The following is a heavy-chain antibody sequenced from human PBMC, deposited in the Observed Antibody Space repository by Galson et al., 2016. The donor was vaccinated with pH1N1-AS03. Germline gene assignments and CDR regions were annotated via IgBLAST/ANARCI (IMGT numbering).Heavy chain of an antibody. V-gene: IGHV4-59*01. CDR2: IHHSGST. CDR1: GSTTSLFY. Sequence: LSLTCSVFGSTTSLFYWNWIRQPPGKGLEWMGFIHHSGSTNYNPSLKSRVTISIDTSKNQFSLKLSSVTAADTAVYYCSRDTGGWYFDLWGRGTLVTVSS. D-gene: IGHD1-1*01. J-gene: IGHJ2*01. CDR3: SRDTGGWYFDL.